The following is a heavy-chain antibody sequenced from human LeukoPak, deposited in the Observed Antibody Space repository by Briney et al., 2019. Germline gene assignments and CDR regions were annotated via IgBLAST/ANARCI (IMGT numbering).Heavy chain of an antibody. D-gene: IGHD3-10*01. J-gene: IGHJ6*02. CDR2: INPSGGST. V-gene: IGHV1-46*01. CDR1: GYTFTSYY. Sequence: ASVKVSCKASGYTFTSYYMHWVRQAPGQGLEWMGIINPSGGSTSYAQKFQGRVTMTRDTSTSTVYMELSSLRSEDTAVYYCAGGVYYGSGSYYNARNYYYGMDVWGQGTMVTVSS. CDR3: AGGVYYGSGSYYNARNYYYGMDV.